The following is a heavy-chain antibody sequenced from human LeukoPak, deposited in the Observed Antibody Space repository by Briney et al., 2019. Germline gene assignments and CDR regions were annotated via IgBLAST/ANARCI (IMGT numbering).Heavy chain of an antibody. V-gene: IGHV1-18*01. CDR3: ARDLEEYCTNGVCYYLDY. Sequence: GASVKVSCKASGYTFTSYGISWVRQAPGQGLEWMGWISAYNGNTNYAQKLQGRVTMTTDTSTSTAYMELRSLRSDDTAVYYCARDLEEYCTNGVCYYLDYWGQGTLVTVSS. D-gene: IGHD2-8*01. CDR2: ISAYNGNT. J-gene: IGHJ4*02. CDR1: GYTFTSYG.